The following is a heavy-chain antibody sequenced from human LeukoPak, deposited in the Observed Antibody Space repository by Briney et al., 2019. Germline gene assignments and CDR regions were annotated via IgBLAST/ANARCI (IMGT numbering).Heavy chain of an antibody. CDR1: GFTFTSYW. Sequence: GGSLRLSCAASGFTFTSYWMTWVRQAPGKGLEWVANINLDGIERYYADSVKGRFTISRDNPNNSLYLQMDSLSGEDTAVYYCARVGPLWFGLLNTADVWGQGTLVTVS. CDR2: INLDGIER. V-gene: IGHV3-7*01. CDR3: ARVGPLWFGLLNTADV. J-gene: IGHJ3*01. D-gene: IGHD3-10*01.